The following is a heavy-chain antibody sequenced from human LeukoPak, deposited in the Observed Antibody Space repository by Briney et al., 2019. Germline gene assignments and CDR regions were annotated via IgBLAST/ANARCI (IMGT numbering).Heavy chain of an antibody. CDR3: ARVGGEQWLVSDHYFDY. J-gene: IGHJ4*02. Sequence: PGGSLRLSCAASGFTFSSFWMSWVRQAPGKGLEWAANIKQDGSEKYYVDSVKGRFTISRDNAKNSLYLQMNSLRAEDASVYYCARVGGEQWLVSDHYFDYWGQGTLVTVSS. D-gene: IGHD6-19*01. CDR2: IKQDGSEK. CDR1: GFTFSSFW. V-gene: IGHV3-7*01.